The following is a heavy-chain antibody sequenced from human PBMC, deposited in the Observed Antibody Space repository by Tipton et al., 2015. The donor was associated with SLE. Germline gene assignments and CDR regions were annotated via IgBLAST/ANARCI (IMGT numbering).Heavy chain of an antibody. CDR1: GRSFSGYY. Sequence: TLSLTCAVYGRSFSGYYWSWIRQPPGKGLEWIGDIQFSGSTYYNPSLKSRVSISVDTSKNEFSLMLNSVTAADTAVYYCATHADRVYWGQGTLVTVSS. CDR3: ATHADRVY. CDR2: IQFSGST. V-gene: IGHV4-34*09. J-gene: IGHJ4*02.